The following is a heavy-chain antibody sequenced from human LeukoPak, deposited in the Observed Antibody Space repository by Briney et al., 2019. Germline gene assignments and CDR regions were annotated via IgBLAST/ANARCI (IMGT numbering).Heavy chain of an antibody. D-gene: IGHD3-10*01. V-gene: IGHV1-24*01. CDR2: FDPEDGEI. CDR3: ATGPSMVRGVITPLFDY. J-gene: IGHJ4*02. CDR1: GYTLTELS. Sequence: GASVRVSCKVSGYTLTELSMHWVRQAPGKGLEWMGGFDPEDGEIIYAQKFQGRVTMTEDTSTDTAYMELSSLRSEDTAVYYCATGPSMVRGVITPLFDYWGQGTLVTVSS.